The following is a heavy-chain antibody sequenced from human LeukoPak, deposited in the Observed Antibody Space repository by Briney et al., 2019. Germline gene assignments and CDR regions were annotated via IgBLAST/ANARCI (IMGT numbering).Heavy chain of an antibody. J-gene: IGHJ4*02. CDR2: ITSGGDYI. CDR3: ARGHYDVLAASYKWTPDY. V-gene: IGHV3-21*01. CDR1: GFTFNTFN. D-gene: IGHD3-9*01. Sequence: GGSLRLSGAASGFTFNTFNMSWVRQAPGKGLEWVSSITSGGDYIYYAESVKGRFTTSRDNAKNSLSLQLNSLRVEDTAVYYCARGHYDVLAASYKWTPDYWGQGTLVTVSS.